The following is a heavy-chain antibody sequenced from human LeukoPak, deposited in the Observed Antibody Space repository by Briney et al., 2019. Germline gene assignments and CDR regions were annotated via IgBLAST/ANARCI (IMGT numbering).Heavy chain of an antibody. V-gene: IGHV1-69*06. CDR3: ARVCRIGYCSSTICGNWFDP. D-gene: IGHD2-2*01. CDR1: RGTFSRYA. J-gene: IGHJ5*02. CDR2: IIPIFGTA. Sequence: SSVQVSYKASRGTFSRYAISWVRQAPGQGLEWMGGIIPIFGTANHAQKFQGRATITADKSTSTAYMELSSLRAEDTAVYYCARVCRIGYCSSTICGNWFDPWGQGTVVTVSS.